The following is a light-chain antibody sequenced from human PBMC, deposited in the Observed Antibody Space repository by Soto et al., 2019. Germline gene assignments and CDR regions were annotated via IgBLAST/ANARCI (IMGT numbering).Light chain of an antibody. CDR3: SSYLNYNSEV. J-gene: IGLJ1*01. CDR2: EVN. CDR1: STDVGGYNY. Sequence: QSALTQPPSASGSLGESVTISCTGTSTDVGGYNYVSWYQRHPGKAPKLIIYEVNKRPSGVPDRFSGSKSGNTASLTVSGLQAEDEADYYCSSYLNYNSEVFGTGTKVTVL. V-gene: IGLV2-8*01.